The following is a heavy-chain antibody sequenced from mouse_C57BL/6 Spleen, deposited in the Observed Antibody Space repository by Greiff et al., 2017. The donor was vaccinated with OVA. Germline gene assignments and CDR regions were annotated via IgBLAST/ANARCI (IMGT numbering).Heavy chain of an antibody. CDR2: IYPGDGDT. CDR1: GSAFSSYW. CDR3: AREGVRPWFAY. Sequence: VQLQQSGASVKISCKASGSAFSSYWMNWVKQRPGKGLEWIGQIYPGDGDTNYNGKFKGKATLTADKSSSTAYMQLSSLTSEDSAVYFCAREGVRPWFAYWGQGTLVTVSA. D-gene: IGHD2-14*01. V-gene: IGHV1-80*01. J-gene: IGHJ3*01.